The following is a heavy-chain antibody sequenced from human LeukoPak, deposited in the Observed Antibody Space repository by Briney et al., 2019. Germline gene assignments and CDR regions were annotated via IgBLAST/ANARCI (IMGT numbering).Heavy chain of an antibody. CDR1: GGSISSYY. CDR2: IYYSGST. V-gene: IGHV4-59*01. J-gene: IGHJ3*02. CDR3: ARSYCGGDCSDAFDI. D-gene: IGHD2-21*02. Sequence: SETLSLTCTVSGGSISSYYWSWIRQPPGKGLEWIGYIYYSGSTNYNPSLKSRVTISVDTSKNQFSLKLSSVTAADTAVYYCARSYCGGDCSDAFDIWGQGTVVTVSS.